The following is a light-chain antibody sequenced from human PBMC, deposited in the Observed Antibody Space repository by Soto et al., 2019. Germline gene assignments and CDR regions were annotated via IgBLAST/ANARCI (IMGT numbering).Light chain of an antibody. Sequence: IVMTQSPDTLSVSPGERATLSCWASQTISTNLAWYQQKPGQTPRLLIYGASTRATDIPARFSGSGSGTEFTLTISTLQSEDSAVYYCQQYNDWPRTFGQGTKVDIK. V-gene: IGKV3-15*01. J-gene: IGKJ1*01. CDR3: QQYNDWPRT. CDR2: GAS. CDR1: QTISTN.